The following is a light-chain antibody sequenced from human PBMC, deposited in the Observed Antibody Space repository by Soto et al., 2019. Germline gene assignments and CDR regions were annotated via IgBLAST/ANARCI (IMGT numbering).Light chain of an antibody. CDR2: EVS. Sequence: QSVLTQPASVSGSPGQSITISCTGTSSYVGSYNLVSWYQQHPGKAPKLMIYEVSKRPSGVSNRFSGSKSGNTASLTISGLQAEDEADYYCCSYAGSSTFVFGGGTKVTV. CDR3: CSYAGSSTFV. J-gene: IGLJ2*01. CDR1: SSYVGSYNL. V-gene: IGLV2-23*02.